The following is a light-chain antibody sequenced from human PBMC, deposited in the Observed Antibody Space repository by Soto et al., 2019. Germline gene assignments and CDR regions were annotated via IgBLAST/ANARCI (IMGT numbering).Light chain of an antibody. Sequence: EIVLTQSPATVSLSPGETATLSCKASQTIRTQLAWYQHKSGQAPRLLISDASKRATGIPDRFSGSGSGTEFTLTINSLEPGDAAVYYCQQRDWPVTFGQGTHVAIK. CDR1: QTIRTQ. J-gene: IGKJ2*01. V-gene: IGKV3-11*01. CDR3: QQRDWPVT. CDR2: DAS.